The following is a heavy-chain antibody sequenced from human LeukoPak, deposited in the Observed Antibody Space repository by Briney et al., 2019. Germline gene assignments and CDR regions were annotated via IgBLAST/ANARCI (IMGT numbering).Heavy chain of an antibody. Sequence: GGSLRLSCAASGFTFSSFWMTWVRQAPGKGLEWVANIKLDGSEKYYVDSVKGRFTVSRDNAKNSLYLQMNSLRAEDTAVYYCGRISSISYYFDYWGLGTLVTVSS. CDR1: GFTFSSFW. CDR3: GRISSISYYFDY. J-gene: IGHJ4*02. V-gene: IGHV3-7*01. CDR2: IKLDGSEK.